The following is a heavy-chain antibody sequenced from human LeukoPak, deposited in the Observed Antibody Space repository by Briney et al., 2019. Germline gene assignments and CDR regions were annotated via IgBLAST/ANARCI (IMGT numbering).Heavy chain of an antibody. D-gene: IGHD6-13*01. CDR3: ARGYSSSWHGDWFDP. CDR1: GGSISSGSYY. Sequence: KRSETLSLTCTVSGGSISSGSYYWSWIRQPAGKGLEWIGRIYTSGSTNYNPSLKSRVTISVDTSKNQFSLKLSSVTAADTAVYYCARGYSSSWHGDWFDPWGQGTLVTVSS. CDR2: IYTSGST. V-gene: IGHV4-61*02. J-gene: IGHJ5*02.